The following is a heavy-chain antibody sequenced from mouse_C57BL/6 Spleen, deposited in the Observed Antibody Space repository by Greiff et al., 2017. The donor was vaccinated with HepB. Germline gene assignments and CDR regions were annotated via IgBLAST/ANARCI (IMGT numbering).Heavy chain of an antibody. D-gene: IGHD2-4*01. Sequence: DVQLQESGPGLVKPSQSLSLTCSVTGYSITSGYYWNWIRQFPGNKLEWMGYISYDGSNNYNPSLKNRISITRDTSKNQFFLKLNSVTTEDTATYYGAREWGDYDLFAYWGQGTLVTVSA. CDR1: GYSITSGYY. CDR3: AREWGDYDLFAY. CDR2: ISYDGSN. J-gene: IGHJ3*01. V-gene: IGHV3-6*01.